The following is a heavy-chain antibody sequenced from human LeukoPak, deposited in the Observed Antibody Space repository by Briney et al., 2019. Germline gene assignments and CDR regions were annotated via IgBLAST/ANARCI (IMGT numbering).Heavy chain of an antibody. J-gene: IGHJ4*02. CDR2: IKQDGSEI. V-gene: IGHV3-7*03. D-gene: IGHD2-15*01. Sequence: GGSLRLSCAASGFTLSSYWMIWVRQAPGKGLEWVANIKQDGSEISYVDSVKGRFTISRDNAKNSLYLQMNSLRVEDTAVYYCVRGNPFGGYWGQGTLVTVSS. CDR1: GFTLSSYW. CDR3: VRGNPFGGY.